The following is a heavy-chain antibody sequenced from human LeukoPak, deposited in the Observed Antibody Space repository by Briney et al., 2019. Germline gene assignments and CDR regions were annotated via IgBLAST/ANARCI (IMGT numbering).Heavy chain of an antibody. CDR2: ITHSGNT. CDR3: ARRIGYSSAWPHWYFDL. Sequence: PSETLSLTCAVHGGSFSGYFWSWVRQPPGKGLECIGEITHSGNTNYNSSLKSRVTISVDTSNNQFSLNLNSVTAADTSVYYCARRIGYSSAWPHWYFDLWGRGTLVTVSS. V-gene: IGHV4-34*01. J-gene: IGHJ2*01. CDR1: GGSFSGYF. D-gene: IGHD6-19*01.